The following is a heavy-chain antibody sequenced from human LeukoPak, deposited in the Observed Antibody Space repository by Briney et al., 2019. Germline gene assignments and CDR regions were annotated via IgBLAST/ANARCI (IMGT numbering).Heavy chain of an antibody. J-gene: IGHJ4*02. CDR2: ISGSGGST. Sequence: PGGSLRLSCAASGFTFSSYAISWVRQAPGKGLERVSAISGSGGSTYYADSVKGRFTISRDNSKNTLYVQMNSLRAEDTAVYYCARTPRYCSGGSCYGGYFDYWGQGTLVTVSS. CDR3: ARTPRYCSGGSCYGGYFDY. V-gene: IGHV3-23*01. D-gene: IGHD2-15*01. CDR1: GFTFSSYA.